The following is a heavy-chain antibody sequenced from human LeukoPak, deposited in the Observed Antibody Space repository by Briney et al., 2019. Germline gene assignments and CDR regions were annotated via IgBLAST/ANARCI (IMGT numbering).Heavy chain of an antibody. J-gene: IGHJ5*02. CDR1: GGTFSSYA. CDR2: IIPIFGTA. D-gene: IGHD4-17*01. Sequence: SVKVSCKASGGTFSSYALTWVRQAPGQGLEWMGGIIPIFGTANYAQKFQGRVTITTDESTSTAYMELSSLRSEDTAVYYCARGRESTVTTGDWFDPWGQGTLVTVSS. V-gene: IGHV1-69*05. CDR3: ARGRESTVTTGDWFDP.